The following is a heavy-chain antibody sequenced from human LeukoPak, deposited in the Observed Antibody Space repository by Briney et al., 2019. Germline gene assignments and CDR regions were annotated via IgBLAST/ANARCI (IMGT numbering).Heavy chain of an antibody. V-gene: IGHV3-23*01. CDR3: AKKPSSGYYYIDY. CDR2: ISDSGSGA. CDR1: GFTFSSYA. D-gene: IGHD3-22*01. J-gene: IGHJ4*02. Sequence: GGALRLSCAASGFTFSSYAMSWVRQAPGKGLEWVSTISDSGSGAYYADSVKGRFTISRDNSKNTLYLQMNSLRAEDTAVYCCAKKPSSGYYYIDYWGQGTLVTVSS.